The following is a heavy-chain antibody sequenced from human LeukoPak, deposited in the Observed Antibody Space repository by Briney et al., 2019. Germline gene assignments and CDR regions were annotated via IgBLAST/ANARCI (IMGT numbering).Heavy chain of an antibody. D-gene: IGHD3-3*01. CDR2: ISYDGSDK. CDR1: GFSFSNYP. CDR3: ARDLYDFWSGSSVGVFDI. Sequence: GGSLRLSCAASGFSFSNYPIHWARQAPGKGLEWVAVISYDGSDKHYSDSVEGRFTVSRDNSKNTLYLQMNSLRAEDTAVYYCARDLYDFWSGSSVGVFDIWGQGTMVTVSS. V-gene: IGHV3-30*04. J-gene: IGHJ3*02.